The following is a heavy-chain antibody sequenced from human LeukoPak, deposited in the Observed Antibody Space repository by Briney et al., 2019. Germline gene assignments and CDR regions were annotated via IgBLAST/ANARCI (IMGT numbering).Heavy chain of an antibody. CDR2: IKQDGDEK. J-gene: IGHJ4*02. CDR3: ARGYIDSSGYSPRSSFDN. D-gene: IGHD3-22*01. CDR1: GFTFSSYW. Sequence: GGSLRLSCAASGFTFSSYWMTWVRQAPGKGLEWVANIKQDGDEKYYVDSVKGRFTISRDNAKNSLYLQMNSLRAEDTAVYYCARGYIDSSGYSPRSSFDNWGQGTLVTVSS. V-gene: IGHV3-7*01.